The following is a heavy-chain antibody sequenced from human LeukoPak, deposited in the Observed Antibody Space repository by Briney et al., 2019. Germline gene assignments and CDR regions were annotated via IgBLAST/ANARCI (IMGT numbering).Heavy chain of an antibody. J-gene: IGHJ5*02. V-gene: IGHV1-46*01. CDR2: INPSGGST. D-gene: IGHD2-2*01. Sequence: ASVKVSCKASGYTFTSYYMHWVRQAPGQGLEWMGIINPSGGSTSYAQKFQGRVTMTRDTSTSTVYMELSSLRSEDTAVYYCVRIGCSSTSCYGNSVDPWGQGTLVTVSS. CDR3: VRIGCSSTSCYGNSVDP. CDR1: GYTFTSYY.